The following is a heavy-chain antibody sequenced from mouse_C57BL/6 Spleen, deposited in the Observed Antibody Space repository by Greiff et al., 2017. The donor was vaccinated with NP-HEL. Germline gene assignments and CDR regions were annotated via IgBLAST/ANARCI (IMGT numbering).Heavy chain of an antibody. D-gene: IGHD1-1*01. CDR2: ISYDGSN. J-gene: IGHJ2*01. V-gene: IGHV3-6*01. CDR3: ARGTTVVPYFDY. Sequence: EVKLVESGPGLVKPSQSLSLTCSVTGYSITSGYYWNWIRQFPGNKLEWMGYISYDGSNNYNPSLKNRISITRDTSKNQFFLKLNSVTTEDTATYYCARGTTVVPYFDYWGQGTTLTVSS. CDR1: GYSITSGYY.